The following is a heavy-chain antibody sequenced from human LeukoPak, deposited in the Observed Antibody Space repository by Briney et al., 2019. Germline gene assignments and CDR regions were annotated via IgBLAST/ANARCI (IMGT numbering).Heavy chain of an antibody. Sequence: PGGSLRLSCAASGFSFTTYSMNWVRRAPGKGLEWLSYITVSGSRIYYADSVKGRFTISRDNAENSLYLQMHSLRADDTAVYYCARADSYRFDSWGQGTLVTVSS. CDR3: ARADSYRFDS. V-gene: IGHV3-48*01. CDR2: ITVSGSRI. D-gene: IGHD2-21*01. CDR1: GFSFTTYS. J-gene: IGHJ4*02.